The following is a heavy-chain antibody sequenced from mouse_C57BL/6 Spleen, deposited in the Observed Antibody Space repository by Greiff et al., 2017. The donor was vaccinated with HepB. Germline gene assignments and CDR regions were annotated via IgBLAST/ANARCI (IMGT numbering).Heavy chain of an antibody. CDR3: AIYYGFYYAMDY. V-gene: IGHV3-6*01. D-gene: IGHD2-2*01. J-gene: IGHJ4*01. Sequence: EVQLVESGPGLVKPSQSLSLTCSVTGYSITSGYYWNWIRQFPGNKLEWMGYISYDGSNNYNPSLKNRISITRDTSKNQFFLKLNSVTTEDTATYYCAIYYGFYYAMDYWGQGTSVTVSS. CDR2: ISYDGSN. CDR1: GYSITSGYY.